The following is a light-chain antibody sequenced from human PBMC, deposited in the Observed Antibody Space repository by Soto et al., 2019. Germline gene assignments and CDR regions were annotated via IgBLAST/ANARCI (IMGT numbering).Light chain of an antibody. CDR1: HGISTY. CDR3: QQSYSTTWT. Sequence: DIQMTQSPSSLSASVGDRVTITCRSIHGISTYLNWYQQKPGKAPKLLIYAASSLQSGVPSRFSGSGSETDFTLTISSLQPEDFATYSCQQSYSTTWTFGQGTKVDI. J-gene: IGKJ1*01. V-gene: IGKV1-39*01. CDR2: AAS.